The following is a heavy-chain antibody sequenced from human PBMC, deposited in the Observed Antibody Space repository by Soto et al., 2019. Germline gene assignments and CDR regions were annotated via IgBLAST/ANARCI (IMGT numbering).Heavy chain of an antibody. CDR3: ARNAASGLDY. CDR2: INPSGGST. D-gene: IGHD6-25*01. V-gene: IGHV1-46*01. J-gene: IGHJ4*02. Sequence: ASVKVSCKASGYTFVNYYVHWVRQAPGQGLEWMGFINPSGGSTSYAQKFQGRVTMTRDTSTSTVYMELSSLRSEATALYYCARNAASGLDYWGQGTLVTVSS. CDR1: GYTFVNYY.